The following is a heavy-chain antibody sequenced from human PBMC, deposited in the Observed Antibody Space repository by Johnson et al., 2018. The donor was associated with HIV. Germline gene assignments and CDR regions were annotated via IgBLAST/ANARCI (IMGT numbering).Heavy chain of an antibody. CDR2: ISYDGSNK. D-gene: IGHD5-24*01. J-gene: IGHJ3*02. V-gene: IGHV3-30*04. CDR3: AKVLGEMATFDAFDI. Sequence: QVQLVESGGGVVQPGRSLRLSCAASGFTFSNSAMHWVRQAPGKGLEWVAVISYDGSNKYYADSVKGRFTISRDNSKNTLYLQMNSLRAEDTAVYYCAKVLGEMATFDAFDIWGQGAMVTVSS. CDR1: GFTFSNSA.